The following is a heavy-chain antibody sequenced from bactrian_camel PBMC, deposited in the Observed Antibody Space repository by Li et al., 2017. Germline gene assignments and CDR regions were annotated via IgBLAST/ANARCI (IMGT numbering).Heavy chain of an antibody. J-gene: IGHJ4*01. D-gene: IGHD2*01. CDR2: LDSDGRT. CDR3: ASGKTGSYCYYEVWVEY. CDR1: TYTGC. Sequence: HVQLVESGGGSVQAGGSLTLSCVASTYTGCMGWFRQAPGLEREGIASLDSDGRTTYADSVKGRFTISKDNATNTLYLQMNNLTPVDTATYYCASGKTGSYCYYEVWVEYWGQGTQVTVS. V-gene: IGHV3S53*01.